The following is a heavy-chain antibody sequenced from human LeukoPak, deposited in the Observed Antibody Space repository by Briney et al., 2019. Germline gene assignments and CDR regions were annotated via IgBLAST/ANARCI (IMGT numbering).Heavy chain of an antibody. CDR3: ARDQGPLGYCSGGSCEYYYYYYMDV. CDR1: GGSISSSSYY. CDR2: IYYSGST. J-gene: IGHJ6*03. D-gene: IGHD2-15*01. V-gene: IGHV4-39*02. Sequence: PSETLSLTCTVSGGSISSSSYYWGWIRQPPGKGLEWIGGIYYSGSTYYNPSLKSRVTISVDTSKNQFSLKLSSVTAADTAVYYCARDQGPLGYCSGGSCEYYYYYYMDVWGKGTTVTVSS.